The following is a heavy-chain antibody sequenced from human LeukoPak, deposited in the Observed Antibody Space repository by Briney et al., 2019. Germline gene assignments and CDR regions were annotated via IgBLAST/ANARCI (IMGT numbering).Heavy chain of an antibody. J-gene: IGHJ4*02. V-gene: IGHV3-66*04. CDR2: IYSDNT. D-gene: IGHD4/OR15-4a*01. Sequence: PGGSLRLSCTVSGFIFSNAWMSWVRQAPGKGLEWVSFIYSDNTHYSDSVKGRFTISRDNSKNTLYLQMNSLRAEDTAVYYCARRAGAYSHPYDYWGQGTLVTVSS. CDR1: GFIFSNAW. CDR3: ARRAGAYSHPYDY.